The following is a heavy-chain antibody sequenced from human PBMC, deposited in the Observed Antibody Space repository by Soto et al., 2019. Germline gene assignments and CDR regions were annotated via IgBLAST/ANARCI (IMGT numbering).Heavy chain of an antibody. D-gene: IGHD1-26*01. CDR3: ARGPCRTTSCHVSYYGMDV. CDR2: IGRSDDT. J-gene: IGHJ6*02. V-gene: IGHV3-11*05. CDR1: GFTFSDYC. Sequence: QVLLVESGGGLVRPGGSLRLSCAASGFTFSDYCMSWIRQAPGKGLEWVSYIGRSDDTNYADSVRGRFTISRDNAKNSLYLQMNSLRDEDTAVYYGARGPCRTTSCHVSYYGMDVWGQGTTVTVSS.